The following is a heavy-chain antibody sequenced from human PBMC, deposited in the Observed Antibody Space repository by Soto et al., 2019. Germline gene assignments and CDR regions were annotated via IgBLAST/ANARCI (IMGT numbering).Heavy chain of an antibody. V-gene: IGHV3-23*01. D-gene: IGHD3-16*02. J-gene: IGHJ4*02. CDR1: GFTFSSYA. CDR3: ADSGEWSFNFEY. Sequence: GGSLRLSXAASGFTFSSYAMSWVRQAPGKGLEWVSGISASGLSTYYPDSVKGRFTISRDNSKNTLYLQMNNLRAEDTAVYYCADSGEWSFNFEYWGLGTLVTVSS. CDR2: ISASGLST.